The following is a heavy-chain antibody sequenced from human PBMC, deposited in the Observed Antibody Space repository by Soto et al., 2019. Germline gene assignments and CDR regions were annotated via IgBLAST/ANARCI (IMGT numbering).Heavy chain of an antibody. V-gene: IGHV1-18*01. J-gene: IGHJ4*02. Sequence: ASVKVSCKASGYTFTSYGISWVRQAPGQGLEWMGWISAYNGNTNYAQKLQGRVTMTTDTSTSTAYMELRSLRSDDTAVYYCARHFPYYDFWSGYYTFDYWGQGTLVTVSS. CDR2: ISAYNGNT. D-gene: IGHD3-3*01. CDR1: GYTFTSYG. CDR3: ARHFPYYDFWSGYYTFDY.